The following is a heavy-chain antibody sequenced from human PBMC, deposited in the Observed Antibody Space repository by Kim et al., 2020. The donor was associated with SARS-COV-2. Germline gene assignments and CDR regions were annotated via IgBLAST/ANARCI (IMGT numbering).Heavy chain of an antibody. Sequence: SETLSLTCAVSGGSISSSNWWSWVRQPPGKGLEWIGEIYHIGSTNYNPSLKSRVTISVDKSKNQFSLKLSSVTAADTAVYYCANEVPAALVGAFDIWGQGTMVTVSS. D-gene: IGHD2-2*01. CDR1: GGSISSSNW. CDR3: ANEVPAALVGAFDI. CDR2: IYHIGST. V-gene: IGHV4-4*02. J-gene: IGHJ3*02.